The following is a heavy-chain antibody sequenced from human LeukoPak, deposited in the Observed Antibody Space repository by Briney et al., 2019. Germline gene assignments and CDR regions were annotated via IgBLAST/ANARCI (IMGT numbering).Heavy chain of an antibody. D-gene: IGHD6-19*01. Sequence: ASVKVSCKASGYTFTSYAMHWVRQAPGHRLEWMGWINAGNGNTKYSQKFQGRVTITRDTSASTAYMELSSLRSEDTAVYYCASSGWYGAGSFVYWGQGTLVTVSS. CDR1: GYTFTSYA. V-gene: IGHV1-3*01. CDR2: INAGNGNT. CDR3: ASSGWYGAGSFVY. J-gene: IGHJ4*02.